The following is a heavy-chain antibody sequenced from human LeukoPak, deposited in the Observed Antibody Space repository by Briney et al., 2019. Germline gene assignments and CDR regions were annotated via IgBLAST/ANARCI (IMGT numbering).Heavy chain of an antibody. CDR2: TYHWSKWFN. J-gene: IGHJ4*02. CDR1: GDSVTSGI. CDR3: ARDLHGSRGEFDY. V-gene: IGHV6-1*01. Sequence: SQTLSLTCAISGDSVTSGIWNWIRQSPSRGLEWLGRTYHWSKWFNDYAVSVESRMTINADTSRNQLSLQLNSVTPEDTAVYYCARDLHGSRGEFDYWGQGTLVTVSS. D-gene: IGHD3-16*01.